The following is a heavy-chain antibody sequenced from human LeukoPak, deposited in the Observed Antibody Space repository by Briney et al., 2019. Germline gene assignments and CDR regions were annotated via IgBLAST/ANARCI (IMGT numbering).Heavy chain of an antibody. J-gene: IGHJ6*04. CDR1: GGTFSSYA. CDR2: IIPIFGTA. CDR3: ARVGGYYGSGSYRGMDV. D-gene: IGHD3-10*01. Sequence: SVKVSCKASGGTFSSYAISWVRQAPGQGLEWMGGIIPIFGTANYAQKFQGRVTITADKSTSTAYMELSSLRSEDTAVYYCARVGGYYGSGSYRGMDVWGKGTTVTVSS. V-gene: IGHV1-69*06.